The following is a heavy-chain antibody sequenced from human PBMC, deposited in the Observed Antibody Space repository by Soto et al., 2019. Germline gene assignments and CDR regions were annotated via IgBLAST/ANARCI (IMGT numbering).Heavy chain of an antibody. V-gene: IGHV3-33*01. CDR3: ARDQNSSSWYQNYYYGMDV. CDR1: GFTFSSYG. CDR2: IWYDGSNK. Sequence: GGSLRLSCAASGFTFSSYGMHWVRQAPGKGLEWVAVIWYDGSNKYYADSVKGRFTISRDNSKNTLYLQMNSLRAEDTAVYYCARDQNSSSWYQNYYYGMDVWGQGTTVTVSS. D-gene: IGHD6-13*01. J-gene: IGHJ6*02.